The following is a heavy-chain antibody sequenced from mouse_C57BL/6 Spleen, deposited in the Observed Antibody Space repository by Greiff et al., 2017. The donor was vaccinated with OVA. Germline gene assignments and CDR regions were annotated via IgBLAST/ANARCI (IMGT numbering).Heavy chain of an antibody. Sequence: DVKLVESGGGLVKPGGSLKLSCAASGFTFSDYGMHWVRQAPEKGLEWVAYISSGSSTIYYADTVKGRFTISRDNAKNTLFLQMTSLRSEDTAMYYCARAITTVVAPDDWGQGTTLTVSS. CDR1: GFTFSDYG. CDR3: ARAITTVVAPDD. D-gene: IGHD1-1*01. V-gene: IGHV5-17*01. CDR2: ISSGSSTI. J-gene: IGHJ2*01.